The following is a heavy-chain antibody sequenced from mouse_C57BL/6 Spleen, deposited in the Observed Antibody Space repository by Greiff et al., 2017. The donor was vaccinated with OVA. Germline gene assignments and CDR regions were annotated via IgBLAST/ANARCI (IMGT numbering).Heavy chain of an antibody. J-gene: IGHJ3*01. Sequence: DVKLQESGGDLVKPGGSLKLSCAASGFTFSSYGMSWVRQTPDKRLEWVATISSGGSSTYYPDSVKGRFTISRDNAKNTRDRQMSSQRSEDKAMDYCARHEGSNDGAWFAYWGQGTLVTVSA. CDR2: ISSGGSST. CDR1: GFTFSSYG. D-gene: IGHD2-12*01. V-gene: IGHV5-6*02. CDR3: ARHEGSNDGAWFAY.